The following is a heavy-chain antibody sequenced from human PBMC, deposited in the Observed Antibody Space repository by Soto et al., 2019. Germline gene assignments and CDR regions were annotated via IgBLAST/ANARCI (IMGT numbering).Heavy chain of an antibody. D-gene: IGHD3-10*01. CDR2: IYPGDSDT. CDR3: AGGGVRGVVTRTRDYYGMDV. CDR1: GYHFTNYW. Sequence: GESLKISCQGSGYHFTNYWIGWVRQMPGKGLESMGIIYPGDSDTRYSPSFQGQVTISADKSISTAYLQWSSLKASDTAMYYCAGGGVRGVVTRTRDYYGMDVWGQGTTVTVSS. J-gene: IGHJ6*02. V-gene: IGHV5-51*01.